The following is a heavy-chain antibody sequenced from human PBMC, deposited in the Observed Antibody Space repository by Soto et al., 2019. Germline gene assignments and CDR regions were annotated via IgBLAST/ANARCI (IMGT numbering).Heavy chain of an antibody. V-gene: IGHV4-31*03. D-gene: IGHD2-21*02. Sequence: SETLSLTCTLSGCSISSGGYYWSWIRQHPGTGLEWIGHISYSGSTYYNTSLKSRVTISVDTSRNQFSLIVNSVTAADTAVYYCARDLWGYCGADCYPLDVWGQGTTVTVSS. J-gene: IGHJ6*02. CDR2: ISYSGST. CDR1: GCSISSGGYY. CDR3: ARDLWGYCGADCYPLDV.